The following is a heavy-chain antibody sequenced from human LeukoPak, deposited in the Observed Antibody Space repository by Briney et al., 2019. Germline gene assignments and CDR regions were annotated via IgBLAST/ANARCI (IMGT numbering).Heavy chain of an antibody. CDR1: GGSISSGGYY. CDR3: ARDHATVTRGWFDP. Sequence: SQTLSLTCTVSGGSISSGGYYWSWIRQHPGKGLEWIGYIYYSGSTYYNLSLKSRVTVSVDTSKNQFSLKLSSVTAADTAVYYCARDHATVTRGWFDPWGQGTLVTVSS. J-gene: IGHJ5*02. CDR2: IYYSGST. V-gene: IGHV4-31*03. D-gene: IGHD4-17*01.